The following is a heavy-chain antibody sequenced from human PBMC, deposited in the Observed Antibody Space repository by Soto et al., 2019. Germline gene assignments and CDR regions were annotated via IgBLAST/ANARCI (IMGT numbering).Heavy chain of an antibody. Sequence: GGSLRLSCAASGFTFSSYDMHWVRQATGKGLEWVSAIGTAGDTYYPGSVKGRFTISRENAKNSLYLQMNSLRAEDTAVYYCARAGYSGYDWLVEDGYYYYGMDVWGQGTTVTVSS. CDR2: IGTAGDT. CDR3: ARAGYSGYDWLVEDGYYYYGMDV. V-gene: IGHV3-13*01. D-gene: IGHD5-12*01. CDR1: GFTFSSYD. J-gene: IGHJ6*02.